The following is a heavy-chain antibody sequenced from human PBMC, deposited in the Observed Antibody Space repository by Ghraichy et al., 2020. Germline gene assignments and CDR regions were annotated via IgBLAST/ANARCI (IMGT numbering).Heavy chain of an antibody. CDR1: GFTFTNAW. CDR2: INSKADGGTT. J-gene: IGHJ5*02. CDR3: LRWFDP. Sequence: GGSLRLSCAASGFTFTNAWLSWVRQAPGKGLEWVGRINSKADGGTTDYATPVKGRFTISRDDSKNTLYLHMNSLKTDDTAVYYCLRWFDPWGQGTLVTVSS. V-gene: IGHV3-15*01.